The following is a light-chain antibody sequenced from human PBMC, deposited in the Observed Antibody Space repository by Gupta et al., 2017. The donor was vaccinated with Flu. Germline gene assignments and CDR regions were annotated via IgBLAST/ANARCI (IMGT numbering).Light chain of an antibody. Sequence: DRGAIICRASQGIINDLAWYQQKPGKAPNLLIYATSNLQSGVPSRFSSSGSCTDFTLTISSLQPEDFSTYYYLQDYDRHRTFGQGTKVEIK. V-gene: IGKV1-6*01. CDR3: LQDYDRHRT. CDR1: QGIIND. J-gene: IGKJ1*01. CDR2: ATS.